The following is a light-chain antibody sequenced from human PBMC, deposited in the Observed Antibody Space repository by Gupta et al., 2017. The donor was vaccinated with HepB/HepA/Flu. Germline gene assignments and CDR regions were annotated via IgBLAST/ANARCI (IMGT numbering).Light chain of an antibody. CDR2: GAS. CDR3: QQYGSSPPST. CDR1: QSVSSSY. J-gene: IGKJ3*01. V-gene: IGKV3-20*01. Sequence: EIVLKQSPGTLSLSPGERATLCCRASQSVSSSYLAWYQQKPGQAPRLLIYGASSRAAGVPDRFSGSGSGTDFTLTISRLEPEDFAVYYCQQYGSSPPSTFGPGTKVDIK.